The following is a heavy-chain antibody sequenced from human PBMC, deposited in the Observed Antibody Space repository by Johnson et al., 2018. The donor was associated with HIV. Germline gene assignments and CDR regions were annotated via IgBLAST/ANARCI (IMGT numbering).Heavy chain of an antibody. Sequence: QMLLVESGGGLVQPGGSLRLSCAASGFTFSDYYMSWIRQAPGKGLEWVSYISSGGSTIYYADSVKARFTISRDNAKTSLYLQMNSLRAEDTAVYYCAKGMGELLRIDAFDIWGQGTMVTVSS. D-gene: IGHD1-26*01. J-gene: IGHJ3*02. CDR2: ISSGGSTI. V-gene: IGHV3-11*04. CDR1: GFTFSDYY. CDR3: AKGMGELLRIDAFDI.